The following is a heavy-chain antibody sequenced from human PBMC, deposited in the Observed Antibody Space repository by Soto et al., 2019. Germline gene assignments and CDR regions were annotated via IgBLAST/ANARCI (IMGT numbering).Heavy chain of an antibody. CDR3: ARGSDSSGYYGGDY. D-gene: IGHD3-22*01. Sequence: QVQLQESGPGLVKPSGTLSLTCVVSGGSISSSNWWSWVRQSPGKGLEWIGEIYHSGSTNYNPSLKSRVTXXVXKXXNQFSLQLTSVTAADTAVYYCARGSDSSGYYGGDYWGQGTLVTVSS. CDR1: GGSISSSNW. CDR2: IYHSGST. J-gene: IGHJ4*02. V-gene: IGHV4-4*02.